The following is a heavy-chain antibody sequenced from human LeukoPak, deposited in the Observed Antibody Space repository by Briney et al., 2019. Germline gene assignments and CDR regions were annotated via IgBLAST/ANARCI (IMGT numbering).Heavy chain of an antibody. CDR3: ARGVQVGVGVLQWLVREGETRGYYFDY. CDR2: MNPNSGNT. Sequence: GASVKVSCKASGYTFTSYDINWVRQATGQGLEWMGWMNPNSGNTGYAQKFQGRVTITRNTSISTAYMELSSLRSEDTAVYYCARGVQVGVGVLQWLVREGETRGYYFDYWGQGTLVTVSS. CDR1: GYTFTSYD. V-gene: IGHV1-8*03. J-gene: IGHJ4*02. D-gene: IGHD6-19*01.